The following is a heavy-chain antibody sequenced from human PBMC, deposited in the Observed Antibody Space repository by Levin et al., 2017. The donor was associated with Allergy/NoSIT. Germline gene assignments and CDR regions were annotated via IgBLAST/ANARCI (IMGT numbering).Heavy chain of an antibody. D-gene: IGHD6-19*01. V-gene: IGHV3-21*01. Sequence: GGSLRLSCAASGFSFSSYSMDWVRQAPGKGLEWVSTFTSGGDIYYADSLRGRFTISRDNAKSSLHLQLNSLRAEDTAVYYCARDSSGWSRDYWGQGTLVTVSS. CDR1: GFSFSSYS. J-gene: IGHJ4*02. CDR3: ARDSSGWSRDY. CDR2: FTSGGDI.